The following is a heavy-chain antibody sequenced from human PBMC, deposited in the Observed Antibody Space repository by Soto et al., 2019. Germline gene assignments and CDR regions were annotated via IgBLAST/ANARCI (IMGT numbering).Heavy chain of an antibody. Sequence: PGESLKISCKGSGYSFASYWITWVRQKPGKGLEWMGRIDPSDSQTYYSPSFRGHVTISVTKSITTVFLQWSSLRASDTAMYYCARQRYDFDTGQNFQYYFYSWGQGTPVTVSS. V-gene: IGHV5-10-1*01. D-gene: IGHD3-22*01. CDR2: IDPSDSQT. CDR1: GYSFASYW. J-gene: IGHJ4*02. CDR3: ARQRYDFDTGQNFQYYFYS.